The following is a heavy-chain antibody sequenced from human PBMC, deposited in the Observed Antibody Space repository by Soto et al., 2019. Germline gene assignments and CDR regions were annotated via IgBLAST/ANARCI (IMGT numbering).Heavy chain of an antibody. J-gene: IGHJ4*02. D-gene: IGHD2-2*01. CDR3: AKARIVVVPAAPLIFDY. V-gene: IGHV3-23*01. CDR2: ISGSGGST. CDR1: GFTFSSYA. Sequence: GGSLRLSCAASGFTFSSYAMSWVRQAPGKGLEWVSAISGSGGSTYYADSVKGRFTISRDNSKNTLYLQMNSLRAEDTAVYYCAKARIVVVPAAPLIFDYWGQGTLVTVSS.